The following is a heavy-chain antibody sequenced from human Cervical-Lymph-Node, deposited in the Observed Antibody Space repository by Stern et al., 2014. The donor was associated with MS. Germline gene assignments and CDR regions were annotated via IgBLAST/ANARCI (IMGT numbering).Heavy chain of an antibody. Sequence: EVQLVESGAEVREPGESLKISCHGSGYNFATYWIGWVRQMPGKGLEWMGIIYPGDSDTRYSPSFQGKVTISADKSISTAYLQWRTLKASDTAIYYCARRSLGPPDTAMAYYYGMDVWGQGTTVTVSS. J-gene: IGHJ6*02. D-gene: IGHD5-18*01. CDR1: GYNFATYW. CDR2: IYPGDSDT. V-gene: IGHV5-51*01. CDR3: ARRSLGPPDTAMAYYYGMDV.